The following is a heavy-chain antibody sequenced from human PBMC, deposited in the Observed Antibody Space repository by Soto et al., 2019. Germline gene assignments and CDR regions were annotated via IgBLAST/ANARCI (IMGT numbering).Heavy chain of an antibody. Sequence: ASVKVSCKHSGYTLATYPIRWVRQAPRQSLEWMGLIIADNGNTNYAQKFQDRVTITTNKSTSTAYMELSSLRSEDTAVYYCARDRYYYGSGSYYITYYFDYWGQGTLVTVSS. CDR2: IIADNGNT. CDR1: GYTLATYP. V-gene: IGHV1-3*01. D-gene: IGHD3-10*01. CDR3: ARDRYYYGSGSYYITYYFDY. J-gene: IGHJ4*02.